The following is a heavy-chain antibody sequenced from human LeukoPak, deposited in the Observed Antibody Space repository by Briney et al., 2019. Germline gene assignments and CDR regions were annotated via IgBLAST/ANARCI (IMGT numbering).Heavy chain of an antibody. CDR2: INHSGST. J-gene: IGHJ4*02. CDR1: GGSFSGFY. D-gene: IGHD3-10*01. CDR3: ARLEIIGFLY. V-gene: IGHV4-34*01. Sequence: SETLSLTCAVYGGSFSGFYWSWVRQPPGKGLEWMGEINHSGSTNYNPPLKSRVTISVATSKNQFSLKLSSVHAADTAVYYCARLEIIGFLYWGQATLVTVSS.